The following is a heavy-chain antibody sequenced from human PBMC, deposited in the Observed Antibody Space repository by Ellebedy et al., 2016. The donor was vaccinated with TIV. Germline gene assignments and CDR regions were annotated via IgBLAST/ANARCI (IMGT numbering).Heavy chain of an antibody. CDR2: ISGNGATT. CDR1: GFTSSTNA. CDR3: ARGPQSSGYYVGDG. Sequence: GESLKISCAASGFTSSTNAMSWVRQAPGKGLEWVSVISGNGATTYSADSVKGRFTISRDNFKNTFYLQMNSLRAEDTAVYYCARGPQSSGYYVGDGWGQGALVTVSS. D-gene: IGHD6-19*01. V-gene: IGHV3-23*01. J-gene: IGHJ4*02.